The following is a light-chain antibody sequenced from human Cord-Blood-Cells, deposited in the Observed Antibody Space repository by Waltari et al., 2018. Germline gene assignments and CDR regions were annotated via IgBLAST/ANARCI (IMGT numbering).Light chain of an antibody. CDR1: SRDLGGLNC. CDR2: DVS. CDR3: CSYAGSYTWV. V-gene: IGLV2-11*01. Sequence: FALTPPPSVPGPPGQPVTLPAPGPSRDLGGLNCFSWYQQHPGKAPKLMIYDVSKRPSGVPDRFSGSKSGNTASLTISGLQAEDEADYYCCSYAGSYTWVFGGGTKLTVL. J-gene: IGLJ3*02.